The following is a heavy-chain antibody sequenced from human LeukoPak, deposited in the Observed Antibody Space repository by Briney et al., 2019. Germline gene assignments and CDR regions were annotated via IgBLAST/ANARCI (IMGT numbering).Heavy chain of an antibody. V-gene: IGHV4-61*05. CDR3: ARGLNWFDP. CDR2: IYYSGST. J-gene: IGHJ5*02. D-gene: IGHD3-16*01. Sequence: SETLSLTCTVSGGSISSSSYYWGWIRQPPGKGLEWIGYIYYSGSTNYNPSLKSRVTISVDTSKNQFSLKLSSVTAADTAVYYCARGLNWFDPWGQGTLVTVSS. CDR1: GGSISSSSYY.